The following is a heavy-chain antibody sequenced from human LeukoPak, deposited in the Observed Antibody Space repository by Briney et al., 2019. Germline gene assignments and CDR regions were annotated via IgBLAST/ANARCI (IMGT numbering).Heavy chain of an antibody. Sequence: SETLSLTCGVSGGSISSTNWWSWVRQPPGQGLEWIGEISLTGETNYNPSLNGRVTMSLDKSRNQLSLKLTSVTAADTAIYYCSRESGAFSPFGYWGQGTLVIVPP. CDR2: ISLTGET. D-gene: IGHD1-26*01. CDR1: GGSISSTNW. V-gene: IGHV4-4*02. CDR3: SRESGAFSPFGY. J-gene: IGHJ4*02.